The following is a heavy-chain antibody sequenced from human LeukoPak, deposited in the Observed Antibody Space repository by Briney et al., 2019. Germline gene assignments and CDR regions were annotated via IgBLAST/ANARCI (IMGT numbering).Heavy chain of an antibody. CDR3: AKDTNRGTYFGLFDS. J-gene: IGHJ4*02. V-gene: IGHV3-11*04. Sequence: GGSLRLSCAASGFTFSDHYMAWIRQAPGKGLEWVSYISSDSRTIYYADSVKGRFTISRDNAKNTLYLQMNSLRAEDTAVYSCAKDTNRGTYFGLFDSWGQGTLVTVSS. CDR2: ISSDSRTI. D-gene: IGHD1-26*01. CDR1: GFTFSDHY.